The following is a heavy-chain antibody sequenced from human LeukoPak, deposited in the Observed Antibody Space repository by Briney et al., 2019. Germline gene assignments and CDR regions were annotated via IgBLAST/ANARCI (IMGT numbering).Heavy chain of an antibody. J-gene: IGHJ4*02. D-gene: IGHD6-13*01. CDR3: ARDGYSSSWYYFDY. V-gene: IGHV4-4*07. CDR2: IYTSGST. CDR1: GGSISSYY. Sequence: SETLSLTCVASGGSISSYYWSWIRQPAGKGLEWIGRIYTSGSTNYNPSLKSRVTMSVDTSKNQFSLKLSSVTAADTAVYYCARDGYSSSWYYFDYWGQGTLVTVSS.